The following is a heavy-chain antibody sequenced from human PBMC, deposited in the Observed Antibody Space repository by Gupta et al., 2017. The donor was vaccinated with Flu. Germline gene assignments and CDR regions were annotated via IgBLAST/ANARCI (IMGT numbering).Heavy chain of an antibody. V-gene: IGHV1-8*01. CDR3: ARSLSSSKTRNSFVVARAFDY. Sequence: EWMGWMNPNSGNTGYAQKFQGRVTMTRNTSISTAYMELSSLRSEDTAVYYCARSLSSSKTRNSFVVARAFDYWGQGTLVTVSS. J-gene: IGHJ4*02. CDR2: MNPNSGNT. D-gene: IGHD2-2*01.